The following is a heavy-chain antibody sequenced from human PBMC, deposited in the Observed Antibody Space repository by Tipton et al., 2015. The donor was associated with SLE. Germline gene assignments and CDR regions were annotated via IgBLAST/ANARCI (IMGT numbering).Heavy chain of an antibody. CDR1: GGSISGYY. J-gene: IGHJ4*02. Sequence: TLSLTCTVSGGSISGYYWSWIRQPAGKGLEWIGRVYSSGSTIYNPSIKSRITLSLDTSKNQFSLRVNSVTAADTAVYYCASGDDLPYYFEYWGQGTLVTVSS. CDR2: VYSSGST. CDR3: ASGDDLPYYFEY. V-gene: IGHV4-4*07. D-gene: IGHD7-27*01.